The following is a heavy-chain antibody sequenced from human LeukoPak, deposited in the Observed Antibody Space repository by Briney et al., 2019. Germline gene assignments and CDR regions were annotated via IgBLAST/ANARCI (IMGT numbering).Heavy chain of an antibody. CDR2: ISSSGSTI. J-gene: IGHJ4*02. CDR3: ARGLIGYDILTGLIDY. V-gene: IGHV3-11*04. Sequence: PGGSLRLSCAASGFTFSDYYMSWIRQAPGRGVEWGSYISSSGSTIYYADSVKGRFTISRDNAKNSLYLQMNSLRAEDTAVYYCARGLIGYDILTGLIDYWGQGTLVTVSS. CDR1: GFTFSDYY. D-gene: IGHD3-9*01.